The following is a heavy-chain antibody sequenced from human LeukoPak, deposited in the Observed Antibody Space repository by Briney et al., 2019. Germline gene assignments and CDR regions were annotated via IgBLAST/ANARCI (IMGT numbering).Heavy chain of an antibody. J-gene: IGHJ4*02. CDR1: GGSFSGYY. V-gene: IGHV4-34*01. CDR3: ARGRGYCSSTSCYAYRY. Sequence: SETLSLTCAVYGGSFSGYYWSWIRQPPGKELEWIGEINHSGSTNYNPSLKSRVTISVDTSKNQFSLKLSSVTAADTAVYYCARGRGYCSSTSCYAYRYWGQGTLVTVSS. CDR2: INHSGST. D-gene: IGHD2-2*01.